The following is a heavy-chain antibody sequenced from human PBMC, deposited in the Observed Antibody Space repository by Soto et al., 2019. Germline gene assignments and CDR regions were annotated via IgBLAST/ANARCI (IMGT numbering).Heavy chain of an antibody. D-gene: IGHD3-22*01. J-gene: IGHJ4*02. CDR1: GGSISSGGYY. CDR2: IYYSGST. V-gene: IGHV4-31*03. Sequence: PSETLSLTCTVAGGSISSGGYYWSWIRQHPGKGLEWIGYIYYSGSTYYNPSLKSRVTISVDTSKNQFSLKLSSVTAADTAVYYCASQHYYDSSGYYVVYWGQGTLVTVSS. CDR3: ASQHYYDSSGYYVVY.